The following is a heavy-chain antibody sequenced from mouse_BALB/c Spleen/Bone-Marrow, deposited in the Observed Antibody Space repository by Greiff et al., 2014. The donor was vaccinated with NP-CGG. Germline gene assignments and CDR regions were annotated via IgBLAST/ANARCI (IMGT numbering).Heavy chain of an antibody. D-gene: IGHD1-1*02. CDR2: ISNGGTYT. CDR1: GFTFSDFY. J-gene: IGHJ4*01. Sequence: EVMLVESGGGLVKPGGSLKLSCAASGFTFSDFYMFWFRQTPEKRLEWVATISNGGTYTYYPDKVKGRFTISRDNAKNNLYLQMSSLKSEDTAMYYCARSGERYGAMDYWGQGTSVTVTS. V-gene: IGHV5-4*02. CDR3: ARSGERYGAMDY.